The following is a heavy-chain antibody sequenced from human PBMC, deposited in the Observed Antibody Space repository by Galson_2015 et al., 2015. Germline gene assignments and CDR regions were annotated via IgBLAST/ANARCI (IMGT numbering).Heavy chain of an antibody. D-gene: IGHD2-2*01. J-gene: IGHJ1*01. CDR2: IKSKGSGGTT. V-gene: IGHV3-15*01. CDR3: ARVGNCDSPSCQKYFQQ. CDR1: GFTFSDAW. Sequence: SPRLSCATSGFTFSDAWMSWVRQAPGKGLEWVARIKSKGSGGTTDYAAPVKDRFTISRDDSKTTVYLQMNSLRIEDTAIYYCARVGNCDSPSCQKYFQQWGQGTLVTVSA.